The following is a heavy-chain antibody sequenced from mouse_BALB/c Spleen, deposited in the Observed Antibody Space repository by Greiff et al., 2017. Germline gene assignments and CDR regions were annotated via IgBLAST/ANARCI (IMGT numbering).Heavy chain of an antibody. Sequence: VQLQQSGAELVRPGVSVKISCKGSGYTFTDYAMHWVKQSHAKSLEWIGVISTYYGDASYNQKFKGKATMTVDKSSSTAYMELSSLTSEDSAVYYCARGGDPYFDYWGQGTTLTVSS. V-gene: IGHV1S137*01. J-gene: IGHJ2*01. CDR2: ISTYYGDA. CDR3: ARGGDPYFDY. D-gene: IGHD3-3*01. CDR1: GYTFTDYA.